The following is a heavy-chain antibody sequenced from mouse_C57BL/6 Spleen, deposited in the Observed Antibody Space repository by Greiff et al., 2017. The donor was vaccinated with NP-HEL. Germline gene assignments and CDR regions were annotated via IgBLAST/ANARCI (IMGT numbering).Heavy chain of an antibody. J-gene: IGHJ2*01. Sequence: QVQLQQPGAELVKPGASVKLSCKASGYTFTSYWMHWVKQRPGQGLEWIGMIHPNSGSTNYNEKFKSKATLTVDKSSSTAYMQLSSLTSEDSAVYYCARSRGGSSYVDYWGQGTTLTVSS. D-gene: IGHD1-1*01. CDR3: ARSRGGSSYVDY. CDR2: IHPNSGST. CDR1: GYTFTSYW. V-gene: IGHV1-64*01.